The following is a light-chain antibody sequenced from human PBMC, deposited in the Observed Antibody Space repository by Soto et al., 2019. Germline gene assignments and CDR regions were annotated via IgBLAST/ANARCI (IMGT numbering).Light chain of an antibody. CDR1: QSVTSSY. V-gene: IGKV3-20*01. CDR3: HLYGSSSFFT. Sequence: EIVLTQSPGTLSLSPGERATLSCRASQSVTSSYLAWYQQKLGQAPRLLIYGASIRATGIPDRFSGSGSGTDFTLTISRLEPEDFAVYYCHLYGSSSFFTFGPGTTVDIK. CDR2: GAS. J-gene: IGKJ3*01.